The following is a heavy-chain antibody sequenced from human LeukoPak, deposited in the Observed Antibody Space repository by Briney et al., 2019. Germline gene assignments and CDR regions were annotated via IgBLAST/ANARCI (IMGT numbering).Heavy chain of an antibody. CDR1: GYTFTSYY. Sequence: GASVKVSCKASGYTFTSYYMHWVRQAPGQGLEWMGIINPSGGSTSYAQKLQGRVTMTTDTSTSTAYMELRSLRSDDTAVYYCARDLYSRRMDYYGSGSFFAYWGQGTLVTVSS. D-gene: IGHD3-10*01. J-gene: IGHJ4*02. CDR3: ARDLYSRRMDYYGSGSFFAY. V-gene: IGHV1-46*01. CDR2: INPSGGST.